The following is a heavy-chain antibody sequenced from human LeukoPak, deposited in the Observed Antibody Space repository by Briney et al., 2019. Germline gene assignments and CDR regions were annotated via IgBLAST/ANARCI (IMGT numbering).Heavy chain of an antibody. Sequence: SVKVSCKASGGTFSSYAISWVRQAPGQGLEWMGRIIPILGIPNYAQKFQGRVTITADKSTSTAYMELSRLRSDDTAVYYCARSYYDSSGYYEACNYWGQGTLVTVSS. CDR3: ARSYYDSSGYYEACNY. CDR2: IIPILGIP. V-gene: IGHV1-69*04. CDR1: GGTFSSYA. J-gene: IGHJ4*02. D-gene: IGHD3-22*01.